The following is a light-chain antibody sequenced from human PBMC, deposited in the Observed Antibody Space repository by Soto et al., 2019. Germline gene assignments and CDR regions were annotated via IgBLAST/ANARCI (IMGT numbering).Light chain of an antibody. CDR2: GVS. V-gene: IGKV3-20*01. J-gene: IGKJ1*01. CDR1: QRFSGTS. Sequence: EIVLTQSPGTLSLSPGERATLPRRASQRFSGTSLAWYQQKPGQAPRLLIYGVSNRATGIPDRFSGSGSGTDFTLTISRLEPEDFAVYYCHQYDNSLWTFGQGTKV. CDR3: HQYDNSLWT.